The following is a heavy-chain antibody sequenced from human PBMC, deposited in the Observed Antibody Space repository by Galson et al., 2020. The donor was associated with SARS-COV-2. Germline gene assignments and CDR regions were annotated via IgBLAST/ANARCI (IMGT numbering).Heavy chain of an antibody. Sequence: TGGSLRLSCAASGFTFNGYAMHWVRQAPGKGLEWVAVISYDGSNKYYADSVKGRFTISRDTSKNTLYLQMNSLRAEDTAVYYCETGYKHGASNYYHDMDVWGQGTTVTVSS. CDR2: ISYDGSNK. V-gene: IGHV3-30-3*01. CDR1: GFTFNGYA. CDR3: ETGYKHGASNYYHDMDV. D-gene: IGHD1-20*01. J-gene: IGHJ6*02.